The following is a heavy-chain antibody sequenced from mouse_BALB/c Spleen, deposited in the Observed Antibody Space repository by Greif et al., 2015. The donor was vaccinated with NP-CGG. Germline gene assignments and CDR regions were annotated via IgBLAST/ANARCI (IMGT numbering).Heavy chain of an antibody. CDR3: ARRMGRDYFDY. D-gene: IGHD4-1*01. Sequence: VQLQQSGPELVKPGASVKMSCKASGYTFTDYYMDWVKQSHGESFEWIGRVNPYNGGTSYNQKFKGKATLTVDRSSSTAYMELNSQTSEDSAVYYCARRMGRDYFDYWGQGTTLTVSS. V-gene: IGHV1-19*01. CDR1: GYTFTDYY. CDR2: VNPYNGGT. J-gene: IGHJ2*01.